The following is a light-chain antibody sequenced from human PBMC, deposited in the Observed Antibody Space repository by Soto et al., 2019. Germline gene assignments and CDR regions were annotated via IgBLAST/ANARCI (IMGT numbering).Light chain of an antibody. CDR3: ASWDASLSGPV. Sequence: QSVLTQPPSASGTPGQGVTISCSGSISNIGTNYVYWYQQLPGTAPKLLIFRHDQRPSGVPDRFSGSRSGTSASLAISGLRSEDEADYYCASWDASLSGPVFGGGTKLTVL. CDR1: ISNIGTNY. CDR2: RHD. V-gene: IGLV1-47*01. J-gene: IGLJ2*01.